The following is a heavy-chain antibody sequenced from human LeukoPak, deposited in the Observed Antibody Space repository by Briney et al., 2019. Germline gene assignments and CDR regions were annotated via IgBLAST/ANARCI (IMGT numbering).Heavy chain of an antibody. V-gene: IGHV3-23*01. Sequence: GGSLRLSCAASGFTFSSYAMSWVRQAPGKGLEWVSAISGSGGSTYYADSVKGRFTISRDNSKNTLYLQMNSLRAEDTAVYYCAKDKLLWFGELSHFDYWGQGTLVTVSS. J-gene: IGHJ4*02. CDR3: AKDKLLWFGELSHFDY. CDR1: GFTFSSYA. D-gene: IGHD3-10*01. CDR2: ISGSGGST.